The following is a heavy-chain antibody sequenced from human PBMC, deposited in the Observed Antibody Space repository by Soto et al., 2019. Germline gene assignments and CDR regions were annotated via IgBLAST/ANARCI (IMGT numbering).Heavy chain of an antibody. J-gene: IGHJ6*02. CDR3: ASNYDFWSGYYGDYYYGMDG. D-gene: IGHD3-3*01. CDR1: GGSISSGGYY. V-gene: IGHV4-31*03. CDR2: IYYSGST. Sequence: SETLSLTCTVSGGSISSGGYYWSWIRQHPGKGLEWIGYIYYSGSTYYNPSLKSRVTISVDTSKNQFSLKLSSVTAADTAVYYCASNYDFWSGYYGDYYYGMDGWGQGTTVTVSS.